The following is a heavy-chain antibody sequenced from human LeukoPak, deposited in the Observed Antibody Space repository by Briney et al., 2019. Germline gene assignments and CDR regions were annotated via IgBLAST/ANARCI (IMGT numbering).Heavy chain of an antibody. J-gene: IGHJ4*02. CDR1: GFTFTSYW. CDR2: INGDGTST. Sequence: GGSLRLSCAASGFTFTSYWMHWVRQAPGKGLVWVSRINGDGTSTTYADSVTGRFTISRDNAKNTLNLQMNSLRAEDTAVYYCARVSGTGSDWWGQGTLVTVSS. V-gene: IGHV3-74*01. D-gene: IGHD6-13*01. CDR3: ARVSGTGSDW.